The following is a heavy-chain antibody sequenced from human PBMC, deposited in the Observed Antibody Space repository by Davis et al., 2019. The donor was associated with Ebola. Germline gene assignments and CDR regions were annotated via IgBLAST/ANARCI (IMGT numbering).Heavy chain of an antibody. Sequence: MPSETLSLTCAVSGSSISSSNWWSWVRQPPGKGLEWIGEIYHSGSTNYNPSLKSRVTISVDKSKNQFSLKLSSVTAADTAVYYCARFRIREVRHVLFWDYWYFDLWGRGTLVTVSS. V-gene: IGHV4-4*02. CDR1: GSSISSSNW. CDR3: ARFRIREVRHVLFWDYWYFDL. J-gene: IGHJ2*01. D-gene: IGHD3-10*02. CDR2: IYHSGST.